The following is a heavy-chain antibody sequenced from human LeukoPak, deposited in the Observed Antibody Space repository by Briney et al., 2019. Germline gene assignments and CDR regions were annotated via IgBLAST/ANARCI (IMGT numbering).Heavy chain of an antibody. J-gene: IGHJ4*02. Sequence: RGSLRLSCAPSVFTFSSYSMHSVRQAPGKRLQCVSDIWYGGKIKYYLASVKGRFNIFRDNFKNTVVLQMNRLSAEDTAVYYCAKDRDAFGQQLDIDDWGQGTLVSVSA. V-gene: IGHV3-33*06. CDR1: VFTFSSYS. CDR2: IWYGGKIK. D-gene: IGHD6-13*01. CDR3: AKDRDAFGQQLDIDD.